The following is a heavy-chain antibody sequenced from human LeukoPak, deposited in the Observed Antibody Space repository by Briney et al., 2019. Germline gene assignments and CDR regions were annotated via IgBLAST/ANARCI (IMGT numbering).Heavy chain of an antibody. D-gene: IGHD4/OR15-4a*01. CDR3: ARAAVLAPYFFDY. CDR2: ISGSTSDI. CDR1: GFTFRSYS. J-gene: IGHJ4*02. V-gene: IGHV3-21*06. Sequence: GGSLRLSCAASGFTFRSYSMNWVRQTPGKGLEWVSFISGSTSDIYYADSVKGRFTISRDNDRNFLWLQMNSLRGEDTAVYYCARAAVLAPYFFDYWGQGTLVTVSS.